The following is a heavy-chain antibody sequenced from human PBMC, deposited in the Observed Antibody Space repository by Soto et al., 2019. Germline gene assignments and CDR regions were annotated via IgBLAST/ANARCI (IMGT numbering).Heavy chain of an antibody. J-gene: IGHJ5*02. CDR1: GFTFSSYE. Sequence: GGSLRLSCAASGFTFSSYEMNWVRQAPGKGLEWLACINTGGGTIYYADSVKGRFTISRDNAKNSVYLQMDSLRAEDTAVYYCARDGIVRGFDPWGQGTLVTVSS. CDR3: ARDGIVRGFDP. V-gene: IGHV3-48*03. D-gene: IGHD2-15*01. CDR2: INTGGGTI.